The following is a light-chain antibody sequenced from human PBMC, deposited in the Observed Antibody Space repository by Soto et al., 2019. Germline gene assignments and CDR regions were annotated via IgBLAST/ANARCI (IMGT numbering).Light chain of an antibody. CDR1: QSVVYSY. CDR2: GAS. CDR3: QQFGTSPST. V-gene: IGKV3-20*01. Sequence: VLTQSPGTLSLSAGERATLSCRASQSVVYSYLTWYQQKPGQAPRLLIYGASKRASGTPDRFSSSGSGTDFSLTISRLEPQDFAIYYCQQFGTSPSTFGRGTTLAIK. J-gene: IGKJ2*01.